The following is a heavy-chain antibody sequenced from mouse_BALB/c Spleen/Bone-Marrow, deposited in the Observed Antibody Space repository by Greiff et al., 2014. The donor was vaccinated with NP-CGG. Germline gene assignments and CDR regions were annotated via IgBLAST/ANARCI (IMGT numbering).Heavy chain of an antibody. CDR2: INPTRGYT. CDR1: GYTFTSNT. J-gene: IGHJ2*01. Sequence: QVQLQQSAGELARPGASAKMSCKASGYTFTSNTIQWVKQRPGQGLEWIGYINPTRGYTDYNQKFKDKTTLTADKSSSTAYMQLSSLTSEDSAVYYCAREATYYAYFDYWGQGTILTVSS. D-gene: IGHD1-1*01. CDR3: AREATYYAYFDY. V-gene: IGHV1-4*02.